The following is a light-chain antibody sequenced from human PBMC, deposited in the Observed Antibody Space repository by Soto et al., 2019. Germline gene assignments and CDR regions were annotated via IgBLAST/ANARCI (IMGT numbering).Light chain of an antibody. CDR1: SSDVGGYNY. CDR2: DVS. CDR3: SSYTSSSTPCV. Sequence: SALTQPASVSGSPGQSITISCTGTSSDVGGYNYVSWYQQHPGKAPKLMIYDVSNRPSGVSNRFSGSKSGNTASLTISGLQAEDEADYYCSSYTSSSTPCVFGTGTKVTVL. J-gene: IGLJ1*01. V-gene: IGLV2-14*01.